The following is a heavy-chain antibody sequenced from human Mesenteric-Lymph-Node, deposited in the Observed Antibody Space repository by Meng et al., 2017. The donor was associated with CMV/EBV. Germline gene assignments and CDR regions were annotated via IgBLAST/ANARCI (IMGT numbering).Heavy chain of an antibody. CDR3: ARDYDFWNYALDV. D-gene: IGHD3-3*01. CDR2: MNSDGSST. Sequence: GGSLRLSCAASGFTFSRYWMHWVRQVPGKGLVWVSRMNSDGSSTSYADSVKGRFTISRDNAKNTLYLQMNSLRAEDTAVYYCARDYDFWNYALDVWGQGTTVTVSS. CDR1: GFTFSRYW. V-gene: IGHV3-74*01. J-gene: IGHJ6*02.